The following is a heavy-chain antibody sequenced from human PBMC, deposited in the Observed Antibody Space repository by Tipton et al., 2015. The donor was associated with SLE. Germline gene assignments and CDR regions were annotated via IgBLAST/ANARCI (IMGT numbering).Heavy chain of an antibody. D-gene: IGHD4-17*01. Sequence: RSLRLSCAASGFTFSDYAMYWVRQAPGKGLEWVAVMWNDGNTKYYADSVKGRFTISRDISKNTLSLQMNSLRADDTAVYYCARDGSTVTSTLYFFDSWGQGTLVTVSS. CDR1: GFTFSDYA. J-gene: IGHJ4*02. V-gene: IGHV3-33*01. CDR3: ARDGSTVTSTLYFFDS. CDR2: MWNDGNTK.